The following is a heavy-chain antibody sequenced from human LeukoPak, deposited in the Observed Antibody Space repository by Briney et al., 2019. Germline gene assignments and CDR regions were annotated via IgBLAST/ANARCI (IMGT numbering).Heavy chain of an antibody. CDR2: MYYSGST. Sequence: PSETLSLTCTVSGGSISGYYWSWIRQPPGKGLEWIGFMYYSGSTTYNPSLRGRVTISVDTSKNQFSLKLSPVTAADTAVYYCARYGVYRGMDVWGQGTTVTVSS. D-gene: IGHD5-12*01. V-gene: IGHV4-59*01. J-gene: IGHJ6*02. CDR1: GGSISGYY. CDR3: ARYGVYRGMDV.